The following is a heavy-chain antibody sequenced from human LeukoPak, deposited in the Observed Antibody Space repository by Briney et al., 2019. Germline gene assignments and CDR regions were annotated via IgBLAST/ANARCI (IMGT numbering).Heavy chain of an antibody. V-gene: IGHV4-34*01. CDR2: INHRGST. CDR3: ARDSSGWYSFDY. D-gene: IGHD6-19*01. CDR1: GGSFSGYY. Sequence: SETLSLTCAVYGGSFSGYYWNWIRQPRGKGLEWIGEINHRGSTNYNPSLKSRVTISVDTSKNQFSLKLSSVTAADTAVYYCARDSSGWYSFDYWGQGTLVTVSS. J-gene: IGHJ4*02.